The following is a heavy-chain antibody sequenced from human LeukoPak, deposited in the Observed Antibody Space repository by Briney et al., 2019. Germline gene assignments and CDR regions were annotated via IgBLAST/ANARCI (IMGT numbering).Heavy chain of an antibody. CDR3: ARPIVVAGRRKVSGYYYYYGMDV. D-gene: IGHD2-15*01. CDR1: GYTFTSYG. V-gene: IGHV1-18*01. Sequence: ASVKVSCKASGYTFTSYGISWVRQAPGQGLEWMGWISAYNGNANYAQKLQGRVTMTTDTSTSTAYMELRSLRSDDTAVYYCARPIVVAGRRKVSGYYYYYGMDVWGQGTTVTVSS. CDR2: ISAYNGNA. J-gene: IGHJ6*02.